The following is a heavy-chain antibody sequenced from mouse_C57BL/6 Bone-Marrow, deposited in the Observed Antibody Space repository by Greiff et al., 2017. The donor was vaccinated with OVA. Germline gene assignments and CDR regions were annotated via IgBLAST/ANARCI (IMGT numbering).Heavy chain of an antibody. D-gene: IGHD3-2*02. CDR1: GYTFTSYW. CDR2: INPSNGGT. J-gene: IGHJ2*01. Sequence: QVHVKQPGTELVKPGASVKLSCKASGYTFTSYWMHWVKQRPGQGLEWIGNINPSNGGTNYNEKFKSKATLTVDKSSSTAYMQLSSLTSEDSAVYYCARVWQLRLLSYWGQGTTLTVSS. CDR3: ARVWQLRLLSY. V-gene: IGHV1-53*01.